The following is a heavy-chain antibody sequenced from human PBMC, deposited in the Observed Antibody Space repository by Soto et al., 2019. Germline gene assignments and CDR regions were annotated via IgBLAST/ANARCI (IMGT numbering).Heavy chain of an antibody. CDR1: GFIFSSYS. CDR2: ISSSSSYR. D-gene: IGHD3-16*02. CDR3: ATDDFVWGTYPHQKHHWIDY. J-gene: IGHJ4*02. V-gene: IGHV3-21*01. Sequence: GGSLRLSCAASGFIFSSYSMNWVRQAPGKGLEWVSSISSSSSYRYYADTVKGRYTNSRDNAKNSRYLQLNSLRAEYTTENYCATDDFVWGTYPHQKHHWIDYWGQ.